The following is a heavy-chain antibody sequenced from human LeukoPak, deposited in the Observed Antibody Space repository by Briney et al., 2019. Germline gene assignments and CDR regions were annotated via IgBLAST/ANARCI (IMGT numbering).Heavy chain of an antibody. V-gene: IGHV3-7*01. CDR2: IKQDGSEK. CDR1: GFTFSSYW. D-gene: IGHD2-15*01. CDR3: ARGIVVVVAANDLIDY. Sequence: GGSLRLSCAASGFTFSSYWMSWVRQAPGKGLEWVANIKQDGSEKYYVDSVKGRFTISRDNSKNTLYLQMNSLRAEDTAVYYCARGIVVVVAANDLIDYWGQGTLVTVSS. J-gene: IGHJ4*02.